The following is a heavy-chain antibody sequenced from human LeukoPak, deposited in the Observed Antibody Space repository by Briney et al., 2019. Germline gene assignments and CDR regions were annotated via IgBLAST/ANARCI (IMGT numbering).Heavy chain of an antibody. Sequence: GGGLRLSCAASGFTFRVFSMNWVRQPPGKGLEWVSYISSSSIYMNYADSLKGRFTISRDNAKHLLYLEMNTLTAEHTAVYYCARVQCSGGRCNDAFDIWGQGTMVTVSS. V-gene: IGHV3-21*01. J-gene: IGHJ3*02. CDR3: ARVQCSGGRCNDAFDI. D-gene: IGHD2-15*01. CDR1: GFTFRVFS. CDR2: ISSSSIYM.